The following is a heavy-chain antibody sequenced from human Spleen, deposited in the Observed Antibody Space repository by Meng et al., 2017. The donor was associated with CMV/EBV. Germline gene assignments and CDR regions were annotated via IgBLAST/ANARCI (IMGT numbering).Heavy chain of an antibody. CDR2: ISWDGGST. CDR1: GFTFDDYT. J-gene: IGHJ5*02. V-gene: IGHV3-43*01. Sequence: GESLKISCAASGFTFDDYTMHWVRQAPGKGLEWVSLISWDGGSTYYADSVKGRFTISRDNSKNSLYLQMNSLRTEDIALYYCAKEAYSSSSGWFDPWGQGTLVTVSS. D-gene: IGHD6-6*01. CDR3: AKEAYSSSSGWFDP.